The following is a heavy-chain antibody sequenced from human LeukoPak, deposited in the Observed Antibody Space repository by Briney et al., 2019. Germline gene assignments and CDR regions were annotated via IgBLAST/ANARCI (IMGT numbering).Heavy chain of an antibody. CDR2: IYENGGTT. Sequence: GGSLRLSCVGSGFTFRSHAMSWVRQAPEKGLEFVSGIYENGGTTYYADSVKGRFSISRDNSKNTLYLQMDSLRGEDTAVYYCAKSNSQWLVPCFDYWGQGTLVTVSS. D-gene: IGHD6-19*01. J-gene: IGHJ4*02. CDR3: AKSNSQWLVPCFDY. CDR1: GFTFRSHA. V-gene: IGHV3-23*01.